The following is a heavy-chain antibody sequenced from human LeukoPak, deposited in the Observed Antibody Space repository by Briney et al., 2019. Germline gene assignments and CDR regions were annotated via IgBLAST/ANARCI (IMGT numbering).Heavy chain of an antibody. D-gene: IGHD3-16*02. J-gene: IGHJ4*02. Sequence: PGRSLRLSCAASGFTFSSYGMHGVRQAPGKGLEWVALIWYDGSSKHYADSVRGRFTISRDNSKNTLYLQMNSLRAEDTAVYYCARDFELSHWGQGTLVTVSS. CDR3: ARDFELSH. CDR2: IWYDGSSK. CDR1: GFTFSSYG. V-gene: IGHV3-33*01.